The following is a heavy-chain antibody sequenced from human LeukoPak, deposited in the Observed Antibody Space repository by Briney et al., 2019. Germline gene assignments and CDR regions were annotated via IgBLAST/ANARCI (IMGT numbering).Heavy chain of an antibody. Sequence: ASVKVSCKASGYTFTGYYMHWVRQAPGQGLEWMGWINPNSGGTNYAQKFQGRVTMTRDTSISTAYMELSRRRSDDTAVYYCARDSAALGYCSSTRCYGFGWFDPWGQGTLVTVSS. CDR2: INPNSGGT. D-gene: IGHD2-2*01. V-gene: IGHV1-2*02. CDR3: ARDSAALGYCSSTRCYGFGWFDP. J-gene: IGHJ5*02. CDR1: GYTFTGYY.